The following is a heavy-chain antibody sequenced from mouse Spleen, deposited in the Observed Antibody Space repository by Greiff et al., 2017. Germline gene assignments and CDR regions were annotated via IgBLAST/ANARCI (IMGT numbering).Heavy chain of an antibody. D-gene: IGHD3-3*01. J-gene: IGHJ4*01. Sequence: EVKVVESGGGLVKPGGSLKLSCAASGFTFSSYTMSWVRQTPAKRLEWVATISSGGGNTYYPDSVKGRFTISRDNARNTLYLQMSSLRSEDTAMYYCARRLLGDYYAMDYWGQGTSVTVSS. CDR1: GFTFSSYT. CDR3: ARRLLGDYYAMDY. CDR2: ISSGGGNT. V-gene: IGHV5-9*04.